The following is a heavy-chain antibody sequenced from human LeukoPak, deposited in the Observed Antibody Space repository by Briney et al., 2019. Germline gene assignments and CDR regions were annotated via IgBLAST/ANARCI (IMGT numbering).Heavy chain of an antibody. CDR1: GYTFTSYG. J-gene: IGHJ4*02. D-gene: IGHD2-21*01. Sequence: RASVKVSCKASGYTFTSYGISWVRQAPGQGLEWMGWISAYNGNTNCAQKLQGRVTMTTGTSTSTAYMELRSLRSDDTAVYYCARDAYCGGDCYSFPEGWGQGTLVTVSS. CDR2: ISAYNGNT. V-gene: IGHV1-18*01. CDR3: ARDAYCGGDCYSFPEG.